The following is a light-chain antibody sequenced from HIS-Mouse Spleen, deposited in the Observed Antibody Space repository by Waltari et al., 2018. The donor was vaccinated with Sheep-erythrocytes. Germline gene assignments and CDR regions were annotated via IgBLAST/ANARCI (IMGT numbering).Light chain of an antibody. CDR1: QSISSY. Sequence: DIQMTQSPSSLSASVGARVTIPCRASQSISSYLNWYQQKPGKAPKLLIYAASSLQSGVPSRFSGSGSGTDFTLTISSLQPEDFATYYCQQSYSTPPLTFGGGTKVEIK. CDR3: QQSYSTPPLT. V-gene: IGKV1-39*01. CDR2: AAS. J-gene: IGKJ4*01.